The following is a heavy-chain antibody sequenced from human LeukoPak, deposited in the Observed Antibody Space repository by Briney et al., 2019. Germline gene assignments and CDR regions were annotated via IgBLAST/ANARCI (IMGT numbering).Heavy chain of an antibody. CDR2: ISAYNGNT. V-gene: IGHV1-18*01. CDR3: ARDQGVLDYDFWSGYSKPHFDY. CDR1: GYTFTSYG. Sequence: PVASVKVSCKASGYTFTSYGISWVRQAPGQGLEWMGWISAYNGNTNYAQKLQGRVTMTTDTSTSTAYMELRSLRSDDTAVYYCARDQGVLDYDFWSGYSKPHFDYWGQGTLVTVSS. J-gene: IGHJ4*02. D-gene: IGHD3-3*01.